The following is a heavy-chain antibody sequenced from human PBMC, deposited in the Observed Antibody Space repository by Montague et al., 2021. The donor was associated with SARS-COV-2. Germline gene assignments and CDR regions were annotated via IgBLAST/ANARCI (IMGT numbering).Heavy chain of an antibody. Sequence: PALVKPTQTLTLTCTSSGFSLSTSGMCVSWIRQPPGKALEWLARIDWXXXKYYSTSLKTRLTISKDTSKNPVVLTMTNMDPVDTATYYCALETPMVTFLAWGQGTLVTVSS. J-gene: IGHJ5*02. CDR2: IDWXXXK. D-gene: IGHD5-18*01. CDR3: ALETPMVTFLA. V-gene: IGHV2-70*11. CDR1: GFSLSTSGMC.